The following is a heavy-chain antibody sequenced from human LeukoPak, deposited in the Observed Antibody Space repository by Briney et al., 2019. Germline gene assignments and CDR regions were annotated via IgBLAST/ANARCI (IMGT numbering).Heavy chain of an antibody. Sequence: HPGGSLRLSCAASGFTFSSYSMNWVRQAPGKGLEWVSYISSSSSTIYYADSVKGRFTISRDNAKNSLYLQMNSLRAEDTAVYYCARDHLLYXFWSGTYFDYWGQGTLVTVS. V-gene: IGHV3-48*01. D-gene: IGHD3-3*01. CDR2: ISSSSSTI. CDR1: GFTFSSYS. J-gene: IGHJ4*02. CDR3: ARDHLLYXFWSGTYFDY.